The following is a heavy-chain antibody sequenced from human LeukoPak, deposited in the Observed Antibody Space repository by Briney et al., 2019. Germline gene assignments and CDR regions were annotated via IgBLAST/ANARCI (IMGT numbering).Heavy chain of an antibody. Sequence: GGSLRPSCAASGFTFSSSWMHWVRQAPGKGLVCVSRINSDGSSTNYADSVKGRFTISRDNAQNTLYLQMNSLRAEDTAVYYCAREGRGGYYGFDYWGQGTLVTVSS. CDR1: GFTFSSSW. D-gene: IGHD3-3*01. J-gene: IGHJ4*02. V-gene: IGHV3-74*01. CDR2: INSDGSST. CDR3: AREGRGGYYGFDY.